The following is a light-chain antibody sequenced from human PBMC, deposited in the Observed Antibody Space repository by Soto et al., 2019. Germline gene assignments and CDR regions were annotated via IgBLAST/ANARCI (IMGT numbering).Light chain of an antibody. CDR3: SSYTSSSTVV. Sequence: QSVLTQPASVSGSPGQSITISCNGTSGDVGGYNYVSWYQQHPGKAPKLMIYEVTYRPSGVSNRFSGSKSGNTASLTISGLQAEDEADYYCSSYTSSSTVVFGGGTKLTVL. V-gene: IGLV2-14*01. J-gene: IGLJ2*01. CDR2: EVT. CDR1: SGDVGGYNY.